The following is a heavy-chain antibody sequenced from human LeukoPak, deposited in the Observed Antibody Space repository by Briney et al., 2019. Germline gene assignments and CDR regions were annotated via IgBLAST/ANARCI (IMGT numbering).Heavy chain of an antibody. CDR1: GGTFSSYA. CDR2: MIPIFGTA. CDR3: ARVIDFWSGYSVDY. V-gene: IGHV1-69*05. D-gene: IGHD3-3*01. J-gene: IGHJ4*02. Sequence: SVKVSCKASGGTFSSYAISWVRQAPGQGLELMGGMIPIFGTAKYAQKFQGRVTITTDESTSAAYMELSSLRSEYTAVYYCARVIDFWSGYSVDYWGQGTLVTVSS.